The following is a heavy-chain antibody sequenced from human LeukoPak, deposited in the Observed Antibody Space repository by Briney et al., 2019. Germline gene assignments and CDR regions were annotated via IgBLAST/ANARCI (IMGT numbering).Heavy chain of an antibody. J-gene: IGHJ3*02. D-gene: IGHD3-16*02. CDR2: IYHSGST. Sequence: SETLSLTCTVSGYSISSGYYWGWIRQPPGKGLEWIGSIYHSGSTYYNPSLKSRVTISVDTSKNQFSLKLSSVTAADTAVYYCAREGLYSYPTPDAFDIWGQGTMVTVSS. CDR3: AREGLYSYPTPDAFDI. CDR1: GYSISSGYY. V-gene: IGHV4-38-2*02.